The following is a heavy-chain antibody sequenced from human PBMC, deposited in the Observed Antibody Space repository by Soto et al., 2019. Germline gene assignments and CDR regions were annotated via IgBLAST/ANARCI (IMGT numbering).Heavy chain of an antibody. CDR1: GYTFTSYV. V-gene: IGHV1-18*01. CDR3: AVELYGGGSCCSFDI. J-gene: IGHJ3*02. Sequence: ASVKVSCKASGYTFTSYVISWVLQAPGQGLEWMGWISAYNGNTNYAQKLQGRVTMTTDTSTSTAYMELRSLISEDTAAYYCAVELYGGGSCCSFDIWGQGTMV. D-gene: IGHD2-15*01. CDR2: ISAYNGNT.